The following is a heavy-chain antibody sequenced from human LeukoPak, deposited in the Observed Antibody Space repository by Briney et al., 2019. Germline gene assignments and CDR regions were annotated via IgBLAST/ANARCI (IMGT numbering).Heavy chain of an antibody. Sequence: PGGSLRLSCAASGFTFSSYGMHWVRQAPGKGLEWVAVILSDGSKEFYTDSVKGRFTISRDNSKNTLYLQMNSLRAEDTAVYYCAKVNSSGWYDAFDIWGQGTMVTVSS. CDR1: GFTFSSYG. J-gene: IGHJ3*02. CDR3: AKVNSSGWYDAFDI. CDR2: ILSDGSKE. D-gene: IGHD6-19*01. V-gene: IGHV3-33*06.